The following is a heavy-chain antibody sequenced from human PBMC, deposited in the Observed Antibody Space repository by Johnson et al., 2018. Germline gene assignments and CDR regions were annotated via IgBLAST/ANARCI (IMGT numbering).Heavy chain of an antibody. CDR2: INQDGSEK. CDR3: ARGLYGDYGDVEYFQH. D-gene: IGHD4-17*01. J-gene: IGHJ1*01. V-gene: IGHV3-7*01. CDR1: GFTLSSYW. Sequence: VQLVESGGGLVEPGGSLGLSCAVSGFTLSSYWMSWVRQAPGKGLEWVANINQDGSEKYYVDAVKGRFTISRDNAKNSLYLHMNSLRAEDTAVYYCARGLYGDYGDVEYFQHWGQGTLVTVSS.